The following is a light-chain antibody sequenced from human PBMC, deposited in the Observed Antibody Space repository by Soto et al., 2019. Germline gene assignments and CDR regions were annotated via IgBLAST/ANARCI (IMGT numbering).Light chain of an antibody. J-gene: IGKJ3*01. CDR3: QQLNSYVFA. Sequence: DLQLTQSPSFLSASVGDRVTITCRASQDVSRYLAWYQQKPGKAPNLLIYAASTLRSGVPSRFSGIGSETEFTLTISSLQPEDFATYYCQQLNSYVFAFGPGTKVDIK. CDR1: QDVSRY. CDR2: AAS. V-gene: IGKV1-9*01.